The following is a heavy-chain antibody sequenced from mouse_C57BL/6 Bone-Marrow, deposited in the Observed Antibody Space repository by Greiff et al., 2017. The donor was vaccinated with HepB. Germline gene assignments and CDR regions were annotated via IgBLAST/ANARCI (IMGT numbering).Heavy chain of an antibody. D-gene: IGHD2-3*01. CDR3: TIDGYYPYYAMDY. CDR2: IDPENGDT. J-gene: IGHJ4*01. Sequence: EVKLQQSGAELVRPGASVKLSCTASGFNIKDDYMHWVKQRPEQGLEWIGWIDPENGDTEYASKFQGKATITADTSSNTAYLQLSSLTSEDTAVYYCTIDGYYPYYAMDYWGQGTSVTVSS. CDR1: GFNIKDDY. V-gene: IGHV14-4*01.